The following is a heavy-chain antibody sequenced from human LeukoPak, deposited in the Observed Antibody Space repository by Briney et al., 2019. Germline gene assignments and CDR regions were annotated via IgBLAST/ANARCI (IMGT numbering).Heavy chain of an antibody. CDR2: ISSSGNAI. CDR3: AINGFSSGWYEPYYFDN. D-gene: IGHD6-19*01. Sequence: PGGSLRLSCAASGFPFSSYEMNGVRQAPGKGLEGVSYISSSGNAIYYADAVKGRFTISRDNAKNSLYLQMNSLRAEDTAVYYCAINGFSSGWYEPYYFDNWGQGTLVTVSS. V-gene: IGHV3-48*03. CDR1: GFPFSSYE. J-gene: IGHJ4*02.